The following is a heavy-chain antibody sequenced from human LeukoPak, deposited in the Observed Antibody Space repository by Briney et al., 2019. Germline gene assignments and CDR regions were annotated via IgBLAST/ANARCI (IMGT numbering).Heavy chain of an antibody. CDR3: ARDDLGSGWAPYFDY. J-gene: IGHJ4*02. Sequence: SETLSLTCTVSGGSISSSSYYWGWIRQPPVKGLEWIGSIYYSGSTYYNPSLKSRVTISVDTSKNQFSLKLSSVTAADTAVYYCARDDLGSGWAPYFDYWGQGTLVTVSS. V-gene: IGHV4-39*07. D-gene: IGHD6-19*01. CDR1: GGSISSSSYY. CDR2: IYYSGST.